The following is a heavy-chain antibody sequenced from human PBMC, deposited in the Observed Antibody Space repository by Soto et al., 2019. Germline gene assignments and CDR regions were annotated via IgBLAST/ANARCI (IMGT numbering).Heavy chain of an antibody. D-gene: IGHD1-1*01. CDR1: CDSISSADYY. Sequence: SETLSLTCTFSCDSISSADYYWSWIRKTPGKGLEWIGHIFYSGTTYYNPSLKSRLTISVDTSKNHFSLRLTSVTAADTAVYYCARDLWVEPELYYYGMDVWGQGTTVTVSS. CDR2: IFYSGTT. V-gene: IGHV4-30-4*01. J-gene: IGHJ6*02. CDR3: ARDLWVEPELYYYGMDV.